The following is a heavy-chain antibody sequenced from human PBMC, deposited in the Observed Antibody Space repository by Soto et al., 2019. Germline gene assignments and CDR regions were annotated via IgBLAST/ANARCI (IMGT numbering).Heavy chain of an antibody. D-gene: IGHD3-9*01. CDR2: ISYSGSTI. V-gene: IGHV3-48*02. CDR1: GCPFSSYC. CDR3: ARDNYYDILTGYRDYGMDV. J-gene: IGHJ6*02. Sequence: GSLRLSCAGSGCPFSSYCMNWVRQAKGKGLEWVSYISYSGSTIYYADSVRGRFTISRDNAKNSLYLQMNSLRDEDTAVYYCARDNYYDILTGYRDYGMDVWGQGTTVTVSS.